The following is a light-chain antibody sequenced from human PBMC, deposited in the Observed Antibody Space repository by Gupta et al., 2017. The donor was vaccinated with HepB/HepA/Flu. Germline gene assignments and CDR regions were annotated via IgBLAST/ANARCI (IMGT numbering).Light chain of an antibody. J-gene: IGKJ1*01. V-gene: IGKV4-1*01. Sequence: DFVVTQSPDSLVVSLGERATINCKSSRPRLYSSNKKNYLAWYQQRSGQPPRLLFSWASTRESGVPDRFSGSGSGTDFTLTISSLQAEDVAVYYCHQEDTAPGTFGQGTKVEIK. CDR1: RPRLYSSNKKNY. CDR3: HQEDTAPGT. CDR2: WAS.